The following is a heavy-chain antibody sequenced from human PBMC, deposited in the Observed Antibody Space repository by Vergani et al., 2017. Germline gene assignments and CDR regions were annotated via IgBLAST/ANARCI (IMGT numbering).Heavy chain of an antibody. CDR1: GFTFATYT. CDR3: TTAWGLYYLHGEYFQY. V-gene: IGHV3-23*01. J-gene: IGHJ1*01. Sequence: EVQLLESGGGLVQPGGSRRLSCAGAGFTFATYTMAHVRQAPGKGLEWVATISSGAGDIFSADSVKGRFTISRDNSKNTLFLQMNSLKDEDTAVYYCTTAWGLYYLHGEYFQYWGRGTLVSVSS. CDR2: ISSGAGDI. D-gene: IGHD3-10*01.